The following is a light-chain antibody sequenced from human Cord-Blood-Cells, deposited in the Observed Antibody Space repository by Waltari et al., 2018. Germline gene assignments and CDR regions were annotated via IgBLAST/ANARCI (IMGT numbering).Light chain of an antibody. CDR2: EGS. CDR1: SSDVGIYNL. Sequence: QSALTQPASVSGSPGQSITISCPGTSSDVGIYNLFSWYQQHPGKAPKLMIYEGSKRPSVVSNRFSGSNSGNTASLTISVLQAEDDADYYCCSYAGSSTFVFGGGTKLTVL. CDR3: CSYAGSSTFV. J-gene: IGLJ2*01. V-gene: IGLV2-23*03.